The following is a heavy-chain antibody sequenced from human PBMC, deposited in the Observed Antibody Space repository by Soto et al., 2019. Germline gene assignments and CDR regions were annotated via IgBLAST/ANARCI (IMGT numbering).Heavy chain of an antibody. D-gene: IGHD3-10*01. CDR1: GGTLSDHG. CDR3: ARGVYGSGNYYTGPSAFDI. CDR2: TIPVFNTA. V-gene: IGHV1-69*06. J-gene: IGHJ3*02. Sequence: QVQLEQSGAEVKKPGSSVKVSCKASGGTLSDHGVAWLRQAPGQGLEWMGGTIPVFNTAKYAQKFQGRVTVTADKFTNIAYMELRSLRSAATAFYFCARGVYGSGNYYTGPSAFDIWGKGTMVIVYS.